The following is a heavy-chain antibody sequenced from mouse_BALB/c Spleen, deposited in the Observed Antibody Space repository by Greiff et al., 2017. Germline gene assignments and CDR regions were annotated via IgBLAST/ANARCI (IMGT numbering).Heavy chain of an antibody. CDR2: IDPANGNT. D-gene: IGHD4-1*01. Sequence: VQLKESGAELVKPGASVKLSCTASGFNIKDTYMHWVKQRPEQGLEWIGRIDPANGNTKYDPKFQGKATITADTSSNTAYLQLSSLTSEDTAVYYCVSGGTDYWGQGTTLTVSS. CDR3: VSGGTDY. CDR1: GFNIKDTY. J-gene: IGHJ2*01. V-gene: IGHV14-3*02.